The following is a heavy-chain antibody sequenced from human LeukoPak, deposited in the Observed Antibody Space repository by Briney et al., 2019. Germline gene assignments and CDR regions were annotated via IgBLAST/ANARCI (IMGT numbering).Heavy chain of an antibody. V-gene: IGHV3-9*01. Sequence: GGSLRLSCAASGFTFDDYAMHWVRQAPGKGLEWVSGISWNSGSIGYADSVKGRFTISRDNAKNSLYLQMNSLRAEDTALYYCAREGSGSYYSREGGRIYYGMDVWGQGTTVTVSS. CDR3: AREGSGSYYSREGGRIYYGMDV. D-gene: IGHD1-26*01. CDR2: ISWNSGSI. CDR1: GFTFDDYA. J-gene: IGHJ6*02.